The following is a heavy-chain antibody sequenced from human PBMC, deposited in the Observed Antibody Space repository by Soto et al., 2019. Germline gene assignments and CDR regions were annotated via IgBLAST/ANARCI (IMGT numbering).Heavy chain of an antibody. D-gene: IGHD3-10*01. CDR1: GFTFRSYG. CDR2: ISYDGNDE. Sequence: GGSLRLSCAASGFTFRSYGMHWVRQAPGKGLEWVTLISYDGNDEYYADSVKGRFTISRDNSKKIVYLQMNGLRAEDTAVYYCAKDRYYYGSGGPSLALGSAGDYWGQGTLVTVSS. J-gene: IGHJ4*02. V-gene: IGHV3-30*18. CDR3: AKDRYYYGSGGPSLALGSAGDY.